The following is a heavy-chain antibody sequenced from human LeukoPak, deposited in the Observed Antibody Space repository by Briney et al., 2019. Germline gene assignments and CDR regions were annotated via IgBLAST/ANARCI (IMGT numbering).Heavy chain of an antibody. CDR3: ITVSWRNGMQPGAFDL. V-gene: IGHV3-15*01. Sequence: PGGSLRLSCAASGFTFRNAWMSWVRQAPGKGLEWVGRIKSKIDGGTTDYAAPVKGRFTISRDDSKNTLYLQMNSLKTEDTAVYYCITVSWRNGMQPGAFDLWGRGTLVTVSS. J-gene: IGHJ2*01. CDR2: IKSKIDGGTT. D-gene: IGHD1-1*01. CDR1: GFTFRNAW.